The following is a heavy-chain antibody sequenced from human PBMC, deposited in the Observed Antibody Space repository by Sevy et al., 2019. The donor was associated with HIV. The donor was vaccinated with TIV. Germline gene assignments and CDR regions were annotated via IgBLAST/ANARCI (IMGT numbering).Heavy chain of an antibody. J-gene: IGHJ4*02. CDR3: ARVRYTYGSYYFDY. CDR2: ISSSYGYI. CDR1: GFTFSTYS. Sequence: GGSLRLSCAASGFTFSTYSMNWVRQAPGKGLEWVSSISSSYGYIYYADSVKGRFTISRDNAKKSLYLQMNSLRAEDTAVYYCARVRYTYGSYYFDYWGQGTLVTVSS. D-gene: IGHD5-18*01. V-gene: IGHV3-21*04.